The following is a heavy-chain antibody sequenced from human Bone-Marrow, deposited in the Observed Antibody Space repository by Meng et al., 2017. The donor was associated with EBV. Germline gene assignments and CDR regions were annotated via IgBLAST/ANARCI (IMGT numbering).Heavy chain of an antibody. D-gene: IGHD3-22*01. CDR1: GGSISSSNS. CDR3: TKGDVDRSGYYAPPVDY. CDR2: IYHSGST. Sequence: ESDPCLVYPSVTLSLTRAVSGGSISSSNSWSWVRQPPWKGLEWIGEIYHSGSTNYNPSLKSRVTISVDKSKNQFSLKLSSVTAADTAVYYCTKGDVDRSGYYAPPVDYWGLGTLVTVSS. V-gene: IGHV4-4*02. J-gene: IGHJ4*02.